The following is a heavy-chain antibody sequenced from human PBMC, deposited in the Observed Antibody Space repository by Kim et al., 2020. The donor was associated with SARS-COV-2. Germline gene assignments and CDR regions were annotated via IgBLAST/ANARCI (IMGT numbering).Heavy chain of an antibody. Sequence: GGSLRLSCVASGFTFSDYVMHWVRQAPGKGLEWVSHISWNSGIIAYADSVKGRFTISRDNAKKSLYLQMNSLIPEDTAFYYCARSSTFHGSGTYADQWGRGTLVTVSS. CDR1: GFTFSDYV. CDR2: ISWNSGII. J-gene: IGHJ5*02. V-gene: IGHV3-9*01. D-gene: IGHD3-10*01. CDR3: ARSSTFHGSGTYADQ.